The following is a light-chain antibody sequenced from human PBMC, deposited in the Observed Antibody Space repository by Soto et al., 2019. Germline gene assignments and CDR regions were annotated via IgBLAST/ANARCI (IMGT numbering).Light chain of an antibody. CDR2: GAS. J-gene: IGKJ1*01. CDR3: QQYGNSPWT. V-gene: IGKV3-20*01. Sequence: EIVLTQSPATLSFSPGERATLSCRASQSVSSYLALYQQKPGQAPRLLTCGASSGATGPAGMCSGSGSGTDSTLTISRLEPEDFAVYYCQQYGNSPWTFGQGTKVDIK. CDR1: QSVSSY.